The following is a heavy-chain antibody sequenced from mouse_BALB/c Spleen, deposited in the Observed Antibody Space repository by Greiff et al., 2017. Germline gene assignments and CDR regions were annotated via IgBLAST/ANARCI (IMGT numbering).Heavy chain of an antibody. J-gene: IGHJ2*01. V-gene: IGHV5-6-3*01. CDR1: GFTFSSYG. D-gene: IGHD2-12*01. Sequence: EVKLMESGGGLVQPGGSLKLSCAASGFTFSSYGMSWVRQTPDKRLELVATINSNGGSTYYPDSVKGRFTISRDNAKNTLYLQMSSLKSEDTAMYYCARDYYRYLDYWGQGTTLTVSS. CDR2: INSNGGST. CDR3: ARDYYRYLDY.